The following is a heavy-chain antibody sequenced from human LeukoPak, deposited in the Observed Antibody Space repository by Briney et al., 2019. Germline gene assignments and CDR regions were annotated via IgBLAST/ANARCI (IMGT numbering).Heavy chain of an antibody. Sequence: GESLKISCKGSGYSFTSYWIGWVRQMPGKGLEWMGIIHPGDSDTRYSPSFQGRATISVDKSTSTAYLQWSSLKASDTAIYYCARHSGGSLSSPLDPWGQGTRVTVSS. D-gene: IGHD3-16*01. V-gene: IGHV5-51*01. J-gene: IGHJ5*02. CDR2: IHPGDSDT. CDR3: ARHSGGSLSSPLDP. CDR1: GYSFTSYW.